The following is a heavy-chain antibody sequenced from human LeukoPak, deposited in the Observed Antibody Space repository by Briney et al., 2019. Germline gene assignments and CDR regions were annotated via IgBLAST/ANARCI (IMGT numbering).Heavy chain of an antibody. CDR3: ARYTTPGRAHFDN. CDR2: INYSGST. V-gene: IGHV4-34*01. J-gene: IGHJ4*02. Sequence: SETLSLTCAVYGGSFGGYYWSWIRQPPGQGLEWIGEINYSGSTNYNPSLKSRVTISVDKSKNQFALKLNSVTAADTAVYYCARYTTPGRAHFDNWGQGTLVTVSS. CDR1: GGSFGGYY. D-gene: IGHD1-1*01.